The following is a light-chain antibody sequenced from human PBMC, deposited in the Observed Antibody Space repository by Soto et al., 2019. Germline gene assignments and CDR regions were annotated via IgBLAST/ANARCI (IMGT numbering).Light chain of an antibody. CDR1: QSVSSN. V-gene: IGKV3-15*01. Sequence: EIVMTQSPATLSVSPGERATLSCRASQSVSSNLAWYQQKPGQAPRLLIYGASTRATGIPARFSGSGSGTEFTLTISSLHSEDFAVYYCQQYNNWPPATFGQGTKLESK. J-gene: IGKJ2*01. CDR2: GAS. CDR3: QQYNNWPPAT.